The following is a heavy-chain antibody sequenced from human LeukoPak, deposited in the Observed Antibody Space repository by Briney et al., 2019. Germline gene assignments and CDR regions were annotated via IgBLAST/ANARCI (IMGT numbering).Heavy chain of an antibody. CDR1: GGSFSSYY. Sequence: PSETLSLTCAVYGGSFSSYYWSWIRQPPGKGLEWIGEINHSGSTNYNPSLQSRVTISVDTSKNQFSLRLRSVTAADTAVYYCALYRSSRDYYYYYMDVWGKGTTVTVSS. J-gene: IGHJ6*03. CDR3: ALYRSSRDYYYYYMDV. D-gene: IGHD6-13*01. V-gene: IGHV4-34*01. CDR2: INHSGST.